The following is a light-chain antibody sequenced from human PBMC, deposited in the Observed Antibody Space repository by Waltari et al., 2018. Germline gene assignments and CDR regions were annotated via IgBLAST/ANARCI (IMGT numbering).Light chain of an antibody. CDR1: QSIVDA. J-gene: IGKJ5*01. V-gene: IGKV3-11*01. CDR2: DAS. CDR3: QQRRNWPLS. Sequence: VLTQSPATLSLSPGDRAALSCRASQSIVDAIAWYQQRPGQTPRLLIYDASNRAPGISARFSGSGSGTDFTLTISSLEPEDFAVYYCQQRRNWPLSFGQGTRLEIK.